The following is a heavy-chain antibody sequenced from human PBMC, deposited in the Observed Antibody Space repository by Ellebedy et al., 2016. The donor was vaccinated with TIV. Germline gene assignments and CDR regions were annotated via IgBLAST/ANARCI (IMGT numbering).Heavy chain of an antibody. V-gene: IGHV3-74*01. CDR2: INSDGSST. CDR3: ATVGAAAGTGFRFDP. Sequence: PGGSLRLSCAASGFTSSSYWMHWVRQAPGKGLVWVSRINSDGSSTSYADSVKGRFTISRDNAKNTLYLQMNSLRAEDTAVYYCATVGAAAGTGFRFDPWGQGTLVTVSS. D-gene: IGHD6-13*01. J-gene: IGHJ5*02. CDR1: GFTSSSYW.